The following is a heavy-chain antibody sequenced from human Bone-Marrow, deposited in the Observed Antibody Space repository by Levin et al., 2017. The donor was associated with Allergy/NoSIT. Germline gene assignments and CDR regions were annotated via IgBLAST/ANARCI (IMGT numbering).Heavy chain of an antibody. V-gene: IGHV3-7*04. Sequence: GESLKISCVVSGFTFNNYWMTWVRQAPGKGLEWVANINPEGSGRYYLDSVKGRFTISRDNAKNSLYLQMNSLSAGDTAVYYCARNVATGGRFFDYWGQGSLVSVSS. D-gene: IGHD3-3*01. CDR1: GFTFNNYW. CDR3: ARNVATGGRFFDY. CDR2: INPEGSGR. J-gene: IGHJ4*02.